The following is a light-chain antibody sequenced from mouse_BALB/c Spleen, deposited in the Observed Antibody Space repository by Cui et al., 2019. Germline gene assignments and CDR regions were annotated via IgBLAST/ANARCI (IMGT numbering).Light chain of an antibody. CDR1: SSVSY. J-gene: IGKJ2*01. Sequence: QIVLTQSPALMSASPGEKVTMTCSASSSVSYMYWYQQKPRSSPKPWIYLTSNLASGVPARFSGSGSGTSYSLTISGMEAEDAATYYCQQWSSNPYTFGGGTKLEIK. CDR3: QQWSSNPYT. CDR2: LTS. V-gene: IGKV4-68*01.